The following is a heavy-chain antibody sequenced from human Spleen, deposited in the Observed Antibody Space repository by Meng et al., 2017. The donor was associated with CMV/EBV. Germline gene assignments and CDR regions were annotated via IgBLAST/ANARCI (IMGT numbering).Heavy chain of an antibody. V-gene: IGHV3-53*01. J-gene: IGHJ6*02. D-gene: IGHD1-26*01. CDR3: AKVVLSGSYDYYGMDV. CDR2: LYVAGTT. CDR1: GFTFRSYS. Sequence: GGSLRLSCAASGFTFRSYSMNWVRQAPGKGLDWLSVLYVAGTTYYADSVKGRFTISRDNSQNILYLQMNSLRAEDTAVYYCAKVVLSGSYDYYGMDVWGQGTTVTVSS.